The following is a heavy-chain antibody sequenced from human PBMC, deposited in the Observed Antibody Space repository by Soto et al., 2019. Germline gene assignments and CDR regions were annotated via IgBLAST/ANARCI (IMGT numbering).Heavy chain of an antibody. Sequence: PSETLSLTCTVSGGSISRYYWSWIRQPPGKGLEWIGYVYYSGTTNYNPSLRSRVTISVDTSNNQFSLRLSSVTAADTAVYYCSRAPSAYSRGYGMDVWGQGTTVT. J-gene: IGHJ6*02. V-gene: IGHV4-59*01. D-gene: IGHD5-18*01. CDR1: GGSISRYY. CDR3: SRAPSAYSRGYGMDV. CDR2: VYYSGTT.